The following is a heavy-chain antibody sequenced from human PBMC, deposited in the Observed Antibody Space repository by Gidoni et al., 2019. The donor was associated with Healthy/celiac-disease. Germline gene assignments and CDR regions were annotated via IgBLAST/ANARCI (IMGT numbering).Heavy chain of an antibody. D-gene: IGHD5-18*01. V-gene: IGHV3-23*01. CDR1: GFTFSSYA. Sequence: EVQLLESGGGLVQPGGSLRLSCAASGFTFSSYAMSWVRQAPGKGLEGVSAISGSGGSTYYADSVKGRFTISRDNSKNTLYLQMNSLRAEDTAVYYCAKDAGYSYGYRDWYFDLWGRGTLVTVSS. CDR2: ISGSGGST. J-gene: IGHJ2*01. CDR3: AKDAGYSYGYRDWYFDL.